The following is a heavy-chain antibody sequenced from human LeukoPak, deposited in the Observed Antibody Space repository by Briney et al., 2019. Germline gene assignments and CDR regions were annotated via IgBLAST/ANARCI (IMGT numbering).Heavy chain of an antibody. CDR1: GFTFSSYG. D-gene: IGHD5-18*01. CDR3: GKDLRGYSHGSDSFDI. V-gene: IGHV3-30*02. Sequence: GGSLRLSCAASGFTFSSYGMHWVRQAPGKGLEWVAFIRYDGSNKYYADSVKGRFTISRDNSKNTLYLQMNSLRAEDTAVYYRGKDLRGYSHGSDSFDIWGQGTMVNVSS. J-gene: IGHJ3*02. CDR2: IRYDGSNK.